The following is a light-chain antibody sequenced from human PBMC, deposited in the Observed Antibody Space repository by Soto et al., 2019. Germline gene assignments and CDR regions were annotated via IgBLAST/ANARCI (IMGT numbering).Light chain of an antibody. Sequence: IHMTQSPSALSASVGDRVTISCRASETISHYLNWYQQKPGKAPKLLIYSASKLQSGVPARFSGSGSGTDFTLTISSLQPEDFATYYCQQSYSTPWTFGQGTKVDIK. CDR2: SAS. V-gene: IGKV1-39*01. J-gene: IGKJ1*01. CDR1: ETISHY. CDR3: QQSYSTPWT.